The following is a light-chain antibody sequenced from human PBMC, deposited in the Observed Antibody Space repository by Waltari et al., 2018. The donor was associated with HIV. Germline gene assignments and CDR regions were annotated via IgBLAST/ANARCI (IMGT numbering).Light chain of an antibody. CDR3: SSRTTTDFVT. J-gene: IGLJ2*01. CDR2: EVS. Sequence: QSALTQPASVSGSLGPSITVSCTGTTSDLGDYDYVSWYQQLPDKAPTLIIYEVSNRPSGVSHRFSGSKSGNTASLTSSGLQSDDESTYFCSSRTTTDFVTFGGGTKLTVL. CDR1: TSDLGDYDY. V-gene: IGLV2-14*01.